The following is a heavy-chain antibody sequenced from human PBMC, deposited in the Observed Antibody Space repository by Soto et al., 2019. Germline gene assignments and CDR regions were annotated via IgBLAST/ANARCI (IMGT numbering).Heavy chain of an antibody. CDR2: IYSGGST. CDR1: GFTLNYYA. V-gene: IGHV3-66*01. CDR3: ARDPWAADY. Sequence: PGGSLRLSCAASGFTLNYYAINWVRQAPGKGLEWVSVIYSGGSTFYADSVRGRFTISRDNSKNTVNLQMNSLRAEDTAVYYCARDPWAADYWGQGTLVTVSS. J-gene: IGHJ4*02. D-gene: IGHD3-16*01.